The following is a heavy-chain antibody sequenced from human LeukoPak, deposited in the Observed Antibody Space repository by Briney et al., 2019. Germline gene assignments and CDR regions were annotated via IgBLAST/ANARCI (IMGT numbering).Heavy chain of an antibody. CDR1: GLTFSSYN. Sequence: GGSLRLSCAASGLTFSSYNMNWVRQAPGKGLEWVSYISSSGSTIYYADSVKGRFTISRDNAKNSLYLQMNSLSAEDTAVYYCAELGITMIGGVWGKGTTVTISS. CDR2: ISSSGSTI. J-gene: IGHJ6*04. CDR3: AELGITMIGGV. V-gene: IGHV3-48*04. D-gene: IGHD3-10*02.